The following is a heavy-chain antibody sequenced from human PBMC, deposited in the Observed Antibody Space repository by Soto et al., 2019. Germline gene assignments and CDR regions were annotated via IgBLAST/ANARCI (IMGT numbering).Heavy chain of an antibody. Sequence: GGSLRLSCAASGVTFSSYAMSWVRQAPGKGLEWVSAISGSGGSTYYADSVKGRFTISRDNSKNTLYLQMNSLRAEDTAVYYCAKDQGQIDYGDSHFDYWGQGTLVTVSS. CDR2: ISGSGGST. CDR1: GVTFSSYA. CDR3: AKDQGQIDYGDSHFDY. V-gene: IGHV3-23*01. J-gene: IGHJ4*02. D-gene: IGHD4-17*01.